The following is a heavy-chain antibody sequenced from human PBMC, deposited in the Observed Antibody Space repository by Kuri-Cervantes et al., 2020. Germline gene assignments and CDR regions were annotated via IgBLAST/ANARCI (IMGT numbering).Heavy chain of an antibody. CDR3: ARSDIVVVPAAISLDY. V-gene: IGHV3-7*01. Sequence: GESLKISCAASGFTFSSYWMSWVRQAPGKGLEWVANIKQDGSEKYYVDSVKGRFTISRDNSKNTLYLQMNSLRAEDTAVYYCARSDIVVVPAAISLDYWGQGTLVTVSS. J-gene: IGHJ4*02. D-gene: IGHD2-2*01. CDR1: GFTFSSYW. CDR2: IKQDGSEK.